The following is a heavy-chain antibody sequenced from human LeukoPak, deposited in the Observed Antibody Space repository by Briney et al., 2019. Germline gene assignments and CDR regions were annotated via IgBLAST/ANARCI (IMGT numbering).Heavy chain of an antibody. CDR3: ARGGRYSPYGASYYYGMDV. CDR1: GGSISSGGYY. D-gene: IGHD1-1*01. J-gene: IGHJ6*02. V-gene: IGHV4-31*03. Sequence: PSQTLSLTCTVSGGSISSGGYYWSWIRQHPGKGLEWIGYIYYSGSTYYNPSLKSRVTISVDTSKNQFSLKLSSVTAADTAVYYCARGGRYSPYGASYYYGMDVWGQGTTVTVSS. CDR2: IYYSGST.